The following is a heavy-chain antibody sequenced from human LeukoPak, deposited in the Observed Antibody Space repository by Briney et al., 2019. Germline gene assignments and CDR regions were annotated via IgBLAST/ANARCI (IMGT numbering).Heavy chain of an antibody. Sequence: PGGSLRLSCAASGFTFSIYSMNWVRQVPGKGLEWVANIKQDGSEKYYVDSVKGRFTISRDNAKNSLYLQMNSLRAEDTAVFYCARGSGRDGYVYWGQGSLVTVSS. CDR3: ARGSGRDGYVY. V-gene: IGHV3-7*01. D-gene: IGHD5-24*01. CDR1: GFTFSIYS. J-gene: IGHJ4*02. CDR2: IKQDGSEK.